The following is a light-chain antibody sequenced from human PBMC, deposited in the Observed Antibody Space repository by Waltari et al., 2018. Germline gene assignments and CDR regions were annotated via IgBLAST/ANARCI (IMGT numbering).Light chain of an antibody. V-gene: IGKV1-39*01. CDR3: QQRTDWPPNP. CDR2: AAS. Sequence: DIQMTQSPSSLSASVGDRVTITCRASQSISSYLNWYQQKPGKAPKLLIYAASSLQSGVPSRFSGSGSGTDFTLTISSLQPEDFATYYCQQRTDWPPNPFGQGTRLEIK. J-gene: IGKJ5*01. CDR1: QSISSY.